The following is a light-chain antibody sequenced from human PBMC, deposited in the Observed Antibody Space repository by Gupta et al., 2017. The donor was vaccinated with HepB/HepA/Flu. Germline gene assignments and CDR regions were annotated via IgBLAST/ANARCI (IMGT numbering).Light chain of an antibody. V-gene: IGKV3-11*01. CDR2: DAS. J-gene: IGKJ5*01. CDR1: QSVSSH. CDR3: QQRSNWPTIT. Sequence: EIVLTQSPATLSLSPGERATLSCRASQSVSSHLAWYQQKPGQAPRLLIYDASNRATGIPARFSGSGYGTDFTLTISSREPEDFAIYYCQQRSNWPTITFGQGTRMEIK.